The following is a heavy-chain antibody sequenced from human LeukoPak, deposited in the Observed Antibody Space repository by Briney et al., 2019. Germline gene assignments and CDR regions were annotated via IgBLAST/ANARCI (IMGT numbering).Heavy chain of an antibody. Sequence: GGSLRLSCAASGFTFSSYAMHWVRQSQGKGLEWVAFIWYDGNTKNYADSVKGRFTISRDNSNNPLYLQMNNLGAADTALYYCAKGGGRYYGDAFDIWGQGTMVTVSS. CDR1: GFTFSSYA. J-gene: IGHJ3*02. CDR2: IWYDGNTK. CDR3: AKGGGRYYGDAFDI. V-gene: IGHV3-30*02. D-gene: IGHD1-26*01.